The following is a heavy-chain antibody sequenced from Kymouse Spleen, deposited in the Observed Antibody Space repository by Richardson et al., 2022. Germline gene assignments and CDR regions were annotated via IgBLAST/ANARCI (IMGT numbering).Heavy chain of an antibody. D-gene: IGHD3-9*01. V-gene: IGHV4-34*01. CDR1: GGSFSGYY. J-gene: IGHJ5*02. CDR2: INHSGST. Sequence: QVQLQQWGAGLLKPSETLSLTCAVYGGSFSGYYWSWIRQPPGKGLEWIGEINHSGSTNYNPSLKSRVTISVDTSKNQFSLKLSSVTAADTAVYYCARADYDILTGYSPFDPWGQGTLVTVSS. CDR3: ARADYDILTGYSPFDP.